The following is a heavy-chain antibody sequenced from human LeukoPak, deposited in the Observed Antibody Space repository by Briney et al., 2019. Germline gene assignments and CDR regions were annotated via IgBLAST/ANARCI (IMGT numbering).Heavy chain of an antibody. CDR1: GFTFSSYW. J-gene: IGHJ6*03. Sequence: GGSLRLSCAASGFTFSSYWMHWVRQAPGKGLVWVSRIKSDGSNTNYADSVKGRFTISRDNAKNTLHLQMNSLRAEDTAVYYCARVPGGNSYYYYMDVWGKGTTVTVSS. CDR3: ARVPGGNSYYYYMDV. D-gene: IGHD2-15*01. CDR2: IKSDGSNT. V-gene: IGHV3-74*01.